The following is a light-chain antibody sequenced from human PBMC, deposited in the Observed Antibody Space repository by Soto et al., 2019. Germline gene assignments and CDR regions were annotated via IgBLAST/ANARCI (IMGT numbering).Light chain of an antibody. CDR2: EVS. V-gene: IGLV2-8*01. Sequence: QSALTQPPSASGSPGQSVTISCTGTSSDVGGYNYVSWYQQHPGKAPKLMIYEVSKRPSGVPERFSGSKSGNTASLTVSGLQAEDEADYYCSSYAGSNKVVFGGGTQLTVL. J-gene: IGLJ2*01. CDR1: SSDVGGYNY. CDR3: SSYAGSNKVV.